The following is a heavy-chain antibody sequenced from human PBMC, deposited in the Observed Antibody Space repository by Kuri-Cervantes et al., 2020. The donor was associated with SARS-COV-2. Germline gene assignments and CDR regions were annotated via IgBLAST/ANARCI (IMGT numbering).Heavy chain of an antibody. CDR3: ARGTTVTTAQI. D-gene: IGHD4-17*01. J-gene: IGHJ3*02. CDR2: FNPDDGET. Sequence: ASVKVSCKASGYTFTSYDINWVRQATGQGLEWMGGFNPDDGETIYAQKFQGRVTMTRDTSISTAYMELSRLRSDDTAVYYCARGTTVTTAQIWGQGTMVTVSS. V-gene: IGHV1-8*01. CDR1: GYTFTSYD.